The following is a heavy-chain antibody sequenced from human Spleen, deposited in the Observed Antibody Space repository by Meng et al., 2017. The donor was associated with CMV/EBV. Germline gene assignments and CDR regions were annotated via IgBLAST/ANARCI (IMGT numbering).Heavy chain of an antibody. CDR2: LGATGGYI. Sequence: GESLKISCAASGFTFSSYSMTWVRQAPGKGLEWLSSLGATGGYIYYADSVKGRFAISRDNTKNSLYLQMNSLRAEDTAVYYCARDRSIPYYYDSSGSPFDYWGQGTLVTVSS. D-gene: IGHD3-22*01. CDR1: GFTFSSYS. J-gene: IGHJ4*02. V-gene: IGHV3-21*04. CDR3: ARDRSIPYYYDSSGSPFDY.